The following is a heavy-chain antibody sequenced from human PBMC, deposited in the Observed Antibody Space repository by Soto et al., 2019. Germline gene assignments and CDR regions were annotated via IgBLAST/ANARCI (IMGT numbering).Heavy chain of an antibody. D-gene: IGHD2-2*01. CDR3: AREYCSSTSCYNWFDP. J-gene: IGHJ5*02. Sequence: QVPLVQSGAEVKKPGASVKVSCKASGYTFTGYYMHWVRQAPGQGLEWMGWINPNSGGTNYAQKFQGWVTMTRDTSISTAYMELSRLRSDDTAVYYCAREYCSSTSCYNWFDPWGQGTLVTVSS. CDR2: INPNSGGT. V-gene: IGHV1-2*04. CDR1: GYTFTGYY.